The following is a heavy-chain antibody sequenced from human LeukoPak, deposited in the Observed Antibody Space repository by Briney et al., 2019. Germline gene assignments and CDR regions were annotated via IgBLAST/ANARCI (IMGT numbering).Heavy chain of an antibody. D-gene: IGHD2-21*02. J-gene: IGHJ4*02. CDR2: IIPIFGTA. CDR1: GGTFSSYA. V-gene: IGHV1-69*13. Sequence: SVKVSCKASGGTFSSYAISWVRQAPGQGLEWMGGIIPIFGTANYAQKFQGRVTITADESTSTAYMELSSLRSEDAAVYYCASLPEAYCGGDCYSSHWGQGTLVTVSS. CDR3: ASLPEAYCGGDCYSSH.